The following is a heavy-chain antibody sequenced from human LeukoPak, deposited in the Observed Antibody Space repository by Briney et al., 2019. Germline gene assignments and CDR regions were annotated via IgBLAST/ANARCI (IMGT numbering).Heavy chain of an antibody. CDR2: INSDGSTT. D-gene: IGHD3-9*01. V-gene: IGHV3-74*01. CDR3: ARDETGYNILDY. Sequence: GGSLRLSCTGTGFTFSNYWMHWVRQAPGKGLVWVSRINSDGSTTTYTDSVKGRFTLSRDNAKNTLNLEMNSLRVEDTAVYYCARDETGYNILDYWGQGTLVTVSS. CDR1: GFTFSNYW. J-gene: IGHJ4*02.